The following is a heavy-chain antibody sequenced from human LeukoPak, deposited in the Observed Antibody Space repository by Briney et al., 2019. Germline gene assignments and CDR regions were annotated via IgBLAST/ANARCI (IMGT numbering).Heavy chain of an antibody. D-gene: IGHD6-13*01. J-gene: IGHJ4*02. Sequence: GGSLRLSCAASGFTFSSYSMNWVRQAPGKGLEWVSYISSSSSTIYYAGSVKGRFTISRDNAKNSLYLQMNSLRAEDTAVYYCARDSGYSSSWYLSPGPLDYWGQGTLVTVSS. CDR1: GFTFSSYS. CDR3: ARDSGYSSSWYLSPGPLDY. CDR2: ISSSSSTI. V-gene: IGHV3-48*01.